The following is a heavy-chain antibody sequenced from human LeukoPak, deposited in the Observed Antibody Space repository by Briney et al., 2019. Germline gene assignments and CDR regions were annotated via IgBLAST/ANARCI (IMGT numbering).Heavy chain of an antibody. CDR3: ARGGDMATVPHLYYFEY. Sequence: ASVKVSCKASGYTFISYYLHWVRQAPGQGLEWMGIINPSGGSTTYAQNFQGRVTMTRDTSTSTVYMELSSLRSEDTAVYYCARGGDMATVPHLYYFEYWGQGTLVTVSS. D-gene: IGHD5-24*01. CDR2: INPSGGST. J-gene: IGHJ4*02. V-gene: IGHV1-46*01. CDR1: GYTFISYY.